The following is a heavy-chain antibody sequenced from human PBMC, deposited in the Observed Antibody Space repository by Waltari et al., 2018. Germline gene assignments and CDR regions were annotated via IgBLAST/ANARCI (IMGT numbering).Heavy chain of an antibody. J-gene: IGHJ6*03. CDR1: SGSLTGYH. V-gene: IGHV4-34*01. Sequence: QVHLQQWGAGLLKPSETLSLTCGVYSGSLTGYHWNWIRQAPGTGLEWIGDINHSGNTDYTPSLESRVTISADTSKNQFSLHLTSVTAADTAVYYCARGHPFTIVSPRYYYYYYMDVWDKGTAVTVSS. D-gene: IGHD3-9*01. CDR2: INHSGNT. CDR3: ARGHPFTIVSPRYYYYYYMDV.